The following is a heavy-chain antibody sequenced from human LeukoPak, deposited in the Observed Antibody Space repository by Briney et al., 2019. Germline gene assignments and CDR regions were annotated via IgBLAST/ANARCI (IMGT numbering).Heavy chain of an antibody. V-gene: IGHV3-30*18. CDR1: GFTISNYG. Sequence: GRSLRLSCAASGFTISNYGMHWVRQAPGKGLEWVAVISYDGSMKYYADSVKGRFTISRDNSKNTLFLQMNSLRAEDTAVYYCAKFNYYDSSGYYWGQGTLVTVSS. J-gene: IGHJ4*02. CDR3: AKFNYYDSSGYY. CDR2: ISYDGSMK. D-gene: IGHD3-22*01.